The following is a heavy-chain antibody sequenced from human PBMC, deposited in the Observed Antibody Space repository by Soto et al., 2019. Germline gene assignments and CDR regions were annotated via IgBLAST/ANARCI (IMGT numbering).Heavy chain of an antibody. Sequence: QVQLQESGPRLVKPSATLSLTCTVSGGSISKNSYYWGWVRQPPGEGLDWIGTVYYTGSTYYNPSLKSRLTISVDTSKNQFSLELSSVTAADTAVYYCARRQETGGFDYWGQGTLVTVSS. CDR1: GGSISKNSYY. V-gene: IGHV4-39*01. CDR3: ARRQETGGFDY. J-gene: IGHJ4*02. D-gene: IGHD3-16*01. CDR2: VYYTGST.